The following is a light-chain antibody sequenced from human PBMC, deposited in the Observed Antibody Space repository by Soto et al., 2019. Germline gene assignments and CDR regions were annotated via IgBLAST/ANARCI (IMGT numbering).Light chain of an antibody. Sequence: DIVLTQSPGTLSLSPGERATLSCRATQSVSSTYLAWYQQRRGQAPRLLIYAASRRATGIPDRFIGSGSGTDFTLTIRGLEPEDFAVYYCQQYGRSLTFGPGTKVDIK. V-gene: IGKV3-20*01. CDR3: QQYGRSLT. J-gene: IGKJ3*01. CDR2: AAS. CDR1: QSVSSTY.